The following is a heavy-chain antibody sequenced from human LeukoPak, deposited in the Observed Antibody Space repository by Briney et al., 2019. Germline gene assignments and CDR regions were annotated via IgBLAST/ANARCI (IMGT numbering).Heavy chain of an antibody. V-gene: IGHV3-21*04. D-gene: IGHD6-13*01. Sequence: GGSLRLSCAASGFTFSSYSMNWVRQAPGKGLEWVSSISSSSSYIYYADSVKGRFTISRDNSKNTLYLQMNSLRAEDTAVYYCAKRAAPGPTHFDYWGQGTLVTVSS. CDR3: AKRAAPGPTHFDY. J-gene: IGHJ4*02. CDR1: GFTFSSYS. CDR2: ISSSSSYI.